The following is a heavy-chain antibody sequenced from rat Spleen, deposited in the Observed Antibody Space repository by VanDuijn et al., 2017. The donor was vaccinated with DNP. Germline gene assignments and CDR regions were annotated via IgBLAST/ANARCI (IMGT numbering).Heavy chain of an antibody. Sequence: EVQLVESGGGLVQPGRSLKLSCAASGFTFSNYDMAWVRQAPTKGLEWVASISPSGGSTYYRDSVKGRFTVSRDNAKSSLYLQMDSLRSEDTATYYCARHGVRGRKWNAMDAWGQGTSVTVSS. CDR2: ISPSGGST. V-gene: IGHV5-25*01. CDR3: ARHGVRGRKWNAMDA. D-gene: IGHD4-3*01. J-gene: IGHJ4*01. CDR1: GFTFSNYD.